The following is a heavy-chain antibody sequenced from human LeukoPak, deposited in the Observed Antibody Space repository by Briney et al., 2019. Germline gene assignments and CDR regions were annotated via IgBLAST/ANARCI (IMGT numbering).Heavy chain of an antibody. CDR1: GFTFSSYA. D-gene: IGHD2-2*01. J-gene: IGHJ5*02. Sequence: GGSLRLSCAASGFTFSSYAMHWVRQAPGKGLEWVAVISYDGSNKYYADSVKGRFTISRDNSKNTLYLKMNSLRAEDTAVYYCARELAGGCFPSSTSCGNWFDPWGQGTLVTVSS. CDR3: ARELAGGCFPSSTSCGNWFDP. V-gene: IGHV3-30-3*01. CDR2: ISYDGSNK.